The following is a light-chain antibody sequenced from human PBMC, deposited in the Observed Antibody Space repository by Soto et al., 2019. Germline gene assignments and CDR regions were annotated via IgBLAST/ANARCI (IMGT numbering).Light chain of an antibody. V-gene: IGKV3-20*01. Sequence: EIVLTHSPGTLAVSPGKSATVPCRAGQSVSSSYLAWYQQKPRQAPRLLIYGAYSRATGIPDRFSGSGSGTDFTPTISRLEPEDFAVYYCQQHGSSPLRTCGRGTKVDIK. CDR2: GAY. CDR3: QQHGSSPLRT. CDR1: QSVSSSY. J-gene: IGKJ1*01.